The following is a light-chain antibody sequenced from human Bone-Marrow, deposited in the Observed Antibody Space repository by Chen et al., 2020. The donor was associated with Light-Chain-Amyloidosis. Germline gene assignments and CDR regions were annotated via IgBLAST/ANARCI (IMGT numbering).Light chain of an antibody. CDR3: QEYGTSPLT. CDR2: GSS. J-gene: IGKJ4*02. Sequence: EIVLTQSPGTLSLPPGEGANLSCRASQTISSNYLTWYQQKYGQAPRLLIYGSSSRAPGIPDRFTGSGSGTDFTLTLNGLEPEDFAMYYWQEYGTSPLTFGGGTKGESK. V-gene: IGKV3-20*01. CDR1: QTISSNY.